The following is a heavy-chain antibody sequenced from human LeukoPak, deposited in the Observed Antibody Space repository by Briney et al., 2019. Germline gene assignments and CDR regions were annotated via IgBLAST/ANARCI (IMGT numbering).Heavy chain of an antibody. CDR3: ARVRDQYSSSWYWFFQH. J-gene: IGHJ1*01. D-gene: IGHD6-13*01. Sequence: SVKVSCKASGGTFSSYAISWVRQAPGQGLEWMGGIIPIFSTANYAQKFQGRVTITADESTSTAYMELSSLRSEDTAVYYCARVRDQYSSSWYWFFQHWGQGTLVTVSS. V-gene: IGHV1-69*13. CDR1: GGTFSSYA. CDR2: IIPIFSTA.